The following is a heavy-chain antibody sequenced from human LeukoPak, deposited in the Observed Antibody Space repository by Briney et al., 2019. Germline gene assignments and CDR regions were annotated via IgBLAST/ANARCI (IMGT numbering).Heavy chain of an antibody. J-gene: IGHJ4*02. V-gene: IGHV3-30*04. CDR2: ISYDGSNK. Sequence: QPGGSLRLSCAASGFTFSNYAMHWVRQAPGKGLEWVAIISYDGSNKYYADSVKGRFTISRGNSKNTLYLQMNSLRDEDTAVYYCARDRLAARPGVDYWGQGTLVTVSS. D-gene: IGHD6-6*01. CDR3: ARDRLAARPGVDY. CDR1: GFTFSNYA.